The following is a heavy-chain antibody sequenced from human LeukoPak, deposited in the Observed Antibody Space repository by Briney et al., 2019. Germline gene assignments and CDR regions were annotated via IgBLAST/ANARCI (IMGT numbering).Heavy chain of an antibody. V-gene: IGHV3-23*01. CDR3: AKAAAERCASIKCYPFDS. CDR1: GFKFSNYW. Sequence: PGGSLRLSCAASGFKFSNYWMSWVRQAPGKGLEWVASIIGPGGDTYHAGSVRGRFTISRDNSKNTLYLQMSHLRVEDTALYYCAKAAAERCASIKCYPFDSWGQGTLVAVSS. D-gene: IGHD1-1*01. J-gene: IGHJ4*02. CDR2: IIGPGGDT.